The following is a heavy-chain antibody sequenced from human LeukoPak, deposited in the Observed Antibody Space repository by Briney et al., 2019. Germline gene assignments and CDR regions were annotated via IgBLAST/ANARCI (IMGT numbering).Heavy chain of an antibody. J-gene: IGHJ4*02. CDR1: GGSISSYY. CDR3: ASGGQLDLIAVAGYFDY. D-gene: IGHD6-19*01. Sequence: PSETLSLTCTVSGGSISSYYWSWIRQPPGKGLEWIGYIYYSGSTNYNPSLKSRVTISVDTSKNQFSLKLSSVTAADTAVYYCASGGQLDLIAVAGYFDYWGQGTLVTVSS. CDR2: IYYSGST. V-gene: IGHV4-59*01.